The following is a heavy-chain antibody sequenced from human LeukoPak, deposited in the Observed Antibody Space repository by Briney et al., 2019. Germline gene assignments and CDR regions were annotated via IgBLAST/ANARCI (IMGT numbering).Heavy chain of an antibody. D-gene: IGHD3-9*01. V-gene: IGHV1-8*01. CDR2: MNPNSGNT. CDR3: ATDHVDILTPHRLD. Sequence: GASVEVSCKASGYTFTSYDINWVRQATGQGLEWTGWMNPNSGNTGYAQKFQGRVTMTRNTSISTAYMELSSLRSEDTAVYYCATDHVDILTPHRLDWGQGTLVTVSS. CDR1: GYTFTSYD. J-gene: IGHJ4*02.